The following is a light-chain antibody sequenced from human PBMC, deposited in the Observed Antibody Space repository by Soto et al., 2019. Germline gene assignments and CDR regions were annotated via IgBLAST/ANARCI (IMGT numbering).Light chain of an antibody. CDR3: QQGDSFPIT. Sequence: DIQMTQSPSSVSASVGDRVTITCRASQSFSSWLAWYQQKPGTVPKLLIYAASSLQSGVPSRFSGSGAGTEFTLTITSLQPEDFGTYYCQQGDSFPITFGQGTRLEIK. CDR1: QSFSSW. J-gene: IGKJ5*01. V-gene: IGKV1-12*01. CDR2: AAS.